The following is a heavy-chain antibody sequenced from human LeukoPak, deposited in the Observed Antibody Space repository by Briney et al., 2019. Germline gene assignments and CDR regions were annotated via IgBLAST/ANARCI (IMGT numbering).Heavy chain of an antibody. CDR1: GFTFSRYW. CDR3: ASNLNYYDSSGYFDYYGMDV. J-gene: IGHJ6*02. Sequence: GGSLRLSCAVSGFTFSRYWMCWVRQAPGKGLEWVANIKQDGSEKYYVDSVKGRFTISRDNAKNSLYLQMNSLRAEDTAVYYCASNLNYYDSSGYFDYYGMDVWGQGTTVTVSS. V-gene: IGHV3-7*01. CDR2: IKQDGSEK. D-gene: IGHD3-22*01.